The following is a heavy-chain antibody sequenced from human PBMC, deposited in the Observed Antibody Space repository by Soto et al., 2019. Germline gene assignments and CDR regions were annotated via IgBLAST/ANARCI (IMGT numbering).Heavy chain of an antibody. Sequence: EVQLLESGGGLVQPGGSLRLSCAASGFTFSNYAMSWVRQAPGKGLEWVSDISAAGGTTYSADSVKGRFTISRDSSKNTLFLQMNSLRAEDTAVYYCAKGGLRSFDNWGQGTLVTVSS. CDR3: AKGGLRSFDN. J-gene: IGHJ4*02. V-gene: IGHV3-23*01. D-gene: IGHD4-17*01. CDR2: ISAAGGTT. CDR1: GFTFSNYA.